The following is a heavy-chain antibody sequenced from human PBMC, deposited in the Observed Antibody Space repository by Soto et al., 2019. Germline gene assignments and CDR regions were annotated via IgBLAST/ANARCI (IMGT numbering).Heavy chain of an antibody. V-gene: IGHV1-69*12. J-gene: IGHJ6*02. Sequence: QVQLVQSGAEMKEPGSSVMVSCKTSGGTFSSSAISWLRQAPGQGLEWMGGIIPLFRTPDYAQKFQGRVTIAADESTSTADMELSSLRSEHTAVYYCARDNDRLQLGGNYYYILDVWGQGTTITVSS. CDR2: IIPLFRTP. CDR3: ARDNDRLQLGGNYYYILDV. CDR1: GGTFSSSA. D-gene: IGHD4-4*01.